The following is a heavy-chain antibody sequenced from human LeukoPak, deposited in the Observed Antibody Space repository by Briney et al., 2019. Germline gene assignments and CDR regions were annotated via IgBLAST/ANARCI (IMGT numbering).Heavy chain of an antibody. CDR3: ARQLVGAKITGTNDRYYYGMDV. Sequence: SETLSLTCAVYGESFSGYYWSWIRQPPGKGLEWIGDISHSGGTNYNPSLKSRVTISVDTSKNQFSLKLTSVTAADTAVYYCARQLVGAKITGTNDRYYYGMDVWGQGTTATVS. CDR2: ISHSGGT. D-gene: IGHD3-16*01. V-gene: IGHV4-34*01. J-gene: IGHJ6*02. CDR1: GESFSGYY.